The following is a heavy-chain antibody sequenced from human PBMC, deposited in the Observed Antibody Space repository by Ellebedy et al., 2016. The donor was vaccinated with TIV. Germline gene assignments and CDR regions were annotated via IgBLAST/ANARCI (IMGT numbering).Heavy chain of an antibody. D-gene: IGHD5-12*01. Sequence: ASVKVSCKASGYAFGSYGISWVRQAPGQGLEWMGWISAYTGETKFAQNFQGRVSMTTDTSTSTAHMELGSLRSDDTAVYYCTRDMVQGMVARYLWFDYWGQGTLVTVSS. J-gene: IGHJ4*02. CDR1: GYAFGSYG. CDR2: ISAYTGET. V-gene: IGHV1-18*01. CDR3: TRDMVQGMVARYLWFDY.